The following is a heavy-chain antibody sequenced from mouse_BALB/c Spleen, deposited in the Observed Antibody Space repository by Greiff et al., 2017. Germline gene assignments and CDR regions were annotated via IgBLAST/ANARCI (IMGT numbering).Heavy chain of an antibody. CDR2: IWGDGST. D-gene: IGHD1-1*01. J-gene: IGHJ4*01. CDR3: ARESEYYYGSSYYAMDY. V-gene: IGHV2-6-7*01. Sequence: VQLQQSGPGLVAPSQSLSITCTVSGFSLTGYGVNWVRQPPGKGLEWLGMIWGDGSTDYNSALKSRLSISKDNSKSQVFLKMNRLQTDDTARYYCARESEYYYGSSYYAMDYWGQGTSVTVSS. CDR1: GFSLTGYG.